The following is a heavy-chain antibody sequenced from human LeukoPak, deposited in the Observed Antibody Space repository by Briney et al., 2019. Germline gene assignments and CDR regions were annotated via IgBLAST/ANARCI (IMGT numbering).Heavy chain of an antibody. Sequence: GGSLRLSCAASGFTFSDYYMSWIRQAPGKGLEWVSYISSSGSTIYYADSVKGRFTISRDNAKNSLYLQMNSLRAEDTAVYYCAKDVHDIVVVPAASYFDYWGQGTLVTVSS. CDR3: AKDVHDIVVVPAASYFDY. CDR2: ISSSGSTI. D-gene: IGHD2-2*01. V-gene: IGHV3-11*04. CDR1: GFTFSDYY. J-gene: IGHJ4*02.